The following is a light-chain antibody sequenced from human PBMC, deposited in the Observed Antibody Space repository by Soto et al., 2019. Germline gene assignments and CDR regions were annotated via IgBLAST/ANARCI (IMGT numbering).Light chain of an antibody. CDR1: QSVSSSY. J-gene: IGKJ1*01. CDR3: QPYGSSPLT. V-gene: IGKV3-20*01. CDR2: GAS. Sequence: ESVWTQSPGTLYWSPGERATRSCRASQSVSSSYLAWYQQKPGQAPRLLISGASSRATGIPDRFSGSGSGTDFTLTICGLEPEGCAVYYCQPYGSSPLTFGQGTKVELK.